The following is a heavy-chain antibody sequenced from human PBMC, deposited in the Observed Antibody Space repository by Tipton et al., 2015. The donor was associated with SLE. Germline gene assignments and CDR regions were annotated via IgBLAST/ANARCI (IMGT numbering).Heavy chain of an antibody. CDR2: ISSIGGTT. CDR3: ARGRRWATDYYYGMDV. V-gene: IGHV3-23*01. J-gene: IGHJ6*02. Sequence: SLRLSCAASGFTFSSYGMNWVRQAPGKGLEWVPGISSIGGTTYYADSAKGRFTISRDNSKNTMYLQMNSLRAEDTAVYYCARGRRWATDYYYGMDVWGQGTTVTVSS. CDR1: GFTFSSYG. D-gene: IGHD4-23*01.